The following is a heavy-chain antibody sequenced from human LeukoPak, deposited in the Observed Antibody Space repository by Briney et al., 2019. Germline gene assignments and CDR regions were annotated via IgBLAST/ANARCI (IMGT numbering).Heavy chain of an antibody. CDR3: ARGAVVPAAIGAFDI. Sequence: SATLSLTCTVSGGSIPNRTYYWGWIRQPPGKGRAGIGRMFYGGNTYLSPSLKSRVTISVDTSKNQFSLKLSSVTAADTAVYYCARGAVVPAAIGAFDIWGQGAMVTVSS. J-gene: IGHJ3*02. CDR1: GGSIPNRTYY. D-gene: IGHD2-2*01. V-gene: IGHV4-39*07. CDR2: MFYGGNT.